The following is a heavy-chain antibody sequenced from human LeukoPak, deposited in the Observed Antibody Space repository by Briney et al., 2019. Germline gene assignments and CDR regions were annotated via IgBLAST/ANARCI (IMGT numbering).Heavy chain of an antibody. CDR3: AREGLLVRAADFDY. D-gene: IGHD3-3*01. CDR1: GGSFSGYY. V-gene: IGHV4-34*01. CDR2: INHSGST. Sequence: SETLSLTCAVYGGSFSGYYWSWIRQPPGKGLEWIGEINHSGSTNYNPSLKSRVTISVDTSKNQFSLKLSSVTAADTAVYYCAREGLLVRAADFDYWGQGTLVTVSS. J-gene: IGHJ4*02.